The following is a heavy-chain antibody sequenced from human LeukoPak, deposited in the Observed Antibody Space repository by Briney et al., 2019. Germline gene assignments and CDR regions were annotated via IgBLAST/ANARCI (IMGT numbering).Heavy chain of an antibody. V-gene: IGHV3-66*01. D-gene: IGHD1-26*01. CDR3: ARDPSGSYPFDY. CDR2: IYSGGST. CDR1: GFTVSSNY. Sequence: GGSLRLSCAASGFTVSSNYMSWVRQAPGKGLEWVSVIYSGGSTYYADSVKGRFTISRDNSKNTLYLQMNILRSEDTAVYYCARDPSGSYPFDYWGQGTLVTVSS. J-gene: IGHJ4*02.